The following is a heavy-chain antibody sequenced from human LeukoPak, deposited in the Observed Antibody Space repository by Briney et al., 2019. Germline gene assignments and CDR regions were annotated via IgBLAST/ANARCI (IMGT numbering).Heavy chain of an antibody. D-gene: IGHD3-22*01. CDR3: ARDESEMWLLLPYFDY. V-gene: IGHV3-30-3*01. CDR2: ISYDGSNK. CDR1: GFTFSSYA. J-gene: IGHJ4*02. Sequence: PGGSLRLSCAASGFTFSSYAMHWVRQAPGKGLEWVAVISYDGSNKYYADSVKGRFTISRDNSKNTLYLQMNSLRAEDTAVYYCARDESEMWLLLPYFDYWGQGTLVIVSS.